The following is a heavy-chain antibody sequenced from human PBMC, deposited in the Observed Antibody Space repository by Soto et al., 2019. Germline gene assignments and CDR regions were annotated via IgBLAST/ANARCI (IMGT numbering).Heavy chain of an antibody. D-gene: IGHD6-13*01. V-gene: IGHV4-59*01. Sequence: SETLSLTXNVSGGSISGYYWSWIRQAPGKGLEYIGYIYYRGSTNYNPSLKSRVTMSVDTSRNQFSLTLNSVTAADTAVYYCARQQLLPFYYSLDVWGQGTTVTVSS. CDR3: ARQQLLPFYYSLDV. CDR1: GGSISGYY. J-gene: IGHJ6*02. CDR2: IYYRGST.